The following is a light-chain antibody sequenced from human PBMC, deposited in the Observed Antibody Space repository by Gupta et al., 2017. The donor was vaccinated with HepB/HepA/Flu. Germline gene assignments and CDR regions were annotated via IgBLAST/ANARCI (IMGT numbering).Light chain of an antibody. Sequence: EIVLTPSPGTLSLSPGERATLSCRASQSVSSSYLAWNQQKPGQAPRLLIYGASTRATGIPDRFSGSGSGTDFTLTISSLEPEDFAVYYCQQDCSSLWTFGQGTKVEIK. CDR3: QQDCSSLWT. CDR1: QSVSSSY. J-gene: IGKJ1*01. V-gene: IGKV3-20*01. CDR2: GAS.